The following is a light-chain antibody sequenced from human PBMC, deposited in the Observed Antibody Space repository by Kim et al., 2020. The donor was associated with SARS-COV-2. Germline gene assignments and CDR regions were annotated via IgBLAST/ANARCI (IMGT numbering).Light chain of an antibody. Sequence: PGGTVTPTCTASPGAVTSGHYPYWFQQKPGQAPRTLIYDTQNKHSWTPARFSGSLLGGKAALTLSGAQPEDEAEYYCLLSYSDVAVFGGGTQLTVL. CDR3: LLSYSDVAV. CDR1: PGAVTSGHY. CDR2: DTQ. V-gene: IGLV7-46*01. J-gene: IGLJ3*02.